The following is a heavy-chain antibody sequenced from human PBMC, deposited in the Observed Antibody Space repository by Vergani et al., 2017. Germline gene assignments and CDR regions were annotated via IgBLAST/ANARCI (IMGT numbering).Heavy chain of an antibody. Sequence: EVQLVESGGGLVKPGGSLRLSCAASGFTFSSYSMNWVRQAPGKGLEWVSSISSSNTYIYYADSVKGRFTISRDNAKNSLYLQMNSLRAEDTAVYYCATHYGGVDAFDIWGQGTMVTVSS. V-gene: IGHV3-21*01. CDR2: ISSSNTYI. CDR1: GFTFSSYS. J-gene: IGHJ3*02. CDR3: ATHYGGVDAFDI. D-gene: IGHD4-23*01.